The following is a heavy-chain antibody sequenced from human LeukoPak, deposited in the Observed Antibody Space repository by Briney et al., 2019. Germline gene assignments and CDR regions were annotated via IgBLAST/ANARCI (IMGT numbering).Heavy chain of an antibody. J-gene: IGHJ4*02. CDR1: GYTFSSYS. Sequence: GAAVKVSCKASGYTFSSYSISWVRQAPGQGLEWMGWISGYSRNTYYGQKFQGRVTMTTDTSTSTAYMELRSLRSDDTAVYYCARVRFGELFPRDYWGQGTLVTVSS. CDR3: ARVRFGELFPRDY. V-gene: IGHV1-18*01. D-gene: IGHD3-10*01. CDR2: ISGYSRNT.